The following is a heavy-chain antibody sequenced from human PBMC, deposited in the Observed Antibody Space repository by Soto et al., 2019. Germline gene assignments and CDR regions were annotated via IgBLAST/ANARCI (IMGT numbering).Heavy chain of an antibody. D-gene: IGHD2-2*02. CDR2: IIPIFGTA. V-gene: IGHV1-69*06. J-gene: IGHJ6*02. CDR1: GGTFSSYA. CDR3: ARLRVVVVPAAIRHYGMDV. Sequence: SVKVSCKXSGGTFSSYAISWVRQAPGQGLEWMGGIIPIFGTANYAQKFQGRVTITADKSTSTAYMELSSLRSEDTAVYYCARLRVVVVPAAIRHYGMDVWGQGTTVTVSS.